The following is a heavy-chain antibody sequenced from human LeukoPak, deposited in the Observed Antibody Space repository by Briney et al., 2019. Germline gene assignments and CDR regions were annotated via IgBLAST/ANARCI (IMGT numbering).Heavy chain of an antibody. CDR3: ARESLYGDYVRDY. Sequence: ASVKVSCKAYGYTFTSYGISWVRQAPGQGLEWMGWISAYNGNTNYAQKLQGRVTITTDTSTSTAYMELRNLGSDDTAVYYCARESLYGDYVRDYWGQGTLVPVSS. V-gene: IGHV1-18*01. CDR1: GYTFTSYG. D-gene: IGHD4-17*01. CDR2: ISAYNGNT. J-gene: IGHJ4*02.